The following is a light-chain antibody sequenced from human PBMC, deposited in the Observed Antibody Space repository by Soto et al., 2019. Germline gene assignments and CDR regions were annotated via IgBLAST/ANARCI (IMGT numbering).Light chain of an antibody. CDR2: DAS. CDR1: RSVGNNY. V-gene: IGKV3-20*01. CDR3: QQYGSSGT. Sequence: EIVLTQSPGTLSLSPGERATLSCRASRSVGNNYLAWYQQRPGQAPNLLIYDASSRATGIPDRFSGSGSGTDFTLTISRLEPEDFAVYYCQQYGSSGTFGQGTKVDI. J-gene: IGKJ1*01.